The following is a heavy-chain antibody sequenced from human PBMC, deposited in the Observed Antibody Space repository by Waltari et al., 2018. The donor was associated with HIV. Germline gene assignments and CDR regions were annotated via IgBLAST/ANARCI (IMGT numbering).Heavy chain of an antibody. Sequence: EVQLVESGGGLVKPGGSLRLSCAASGFTFSSYSMNWVRQAPGKGLEWVSSISSSSSYIYYADSVKGRFTISRDNAKNSLYLQMNSLRAEDTAVYYCARARYYYDSSGYYDAFDIWGQGTMVTVSS. CDR2: ISSSSSYI. CDR1: GFTFSSYS. CDR3: ARARYYYDSSGYYDAFDI. J-gene: IGHJ3*02. D-gene: IGHD3-22*01. V-gene: IGHV3-21*01.